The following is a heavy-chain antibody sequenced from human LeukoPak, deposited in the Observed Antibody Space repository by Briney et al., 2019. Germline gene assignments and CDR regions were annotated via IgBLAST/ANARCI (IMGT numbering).Heavy chain of an antibody. CDR1: GGSFSGYC. D-gene: IGHD3-22*01. V-gene: IGHV4-34*01. CDR3: ARSPRVTYYYDSSGRRGYFDL. J-gene: IGHJ2*01. Sequence: SETLSLTCAVYGGSFSGYCWSWIRQPPGKGLEWIGEINHSGSTNYNPSLKSRVTISVDTSKNQLSLKLSSVTAADTAVYYCARSPRVTYYYDSSGRRGYFDLWGRGTLVTVSS. CDR2: INHSGST.